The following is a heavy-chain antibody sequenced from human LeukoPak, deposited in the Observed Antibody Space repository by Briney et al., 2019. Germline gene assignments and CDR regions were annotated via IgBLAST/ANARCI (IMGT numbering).Heavy chain of an antibody. Sequence: GGSLRLSCAASGFSFGTYTMNWVRQAPGKGLDWVSYISSSSTIYYADSVKGRFTISRDNANNSLYLQMNSLRDEDTAVYYCARARRHRSSWYHDYWGQGSLVTVSS. J-gene: IGHJ4*02. V-gene: IGHV3-48*02. D-gene: IGHD6-13*01. CDR1: GFSFGTYT. CDR3: ARARRHRSSWYHDY. CDR2: ISSSSTI.